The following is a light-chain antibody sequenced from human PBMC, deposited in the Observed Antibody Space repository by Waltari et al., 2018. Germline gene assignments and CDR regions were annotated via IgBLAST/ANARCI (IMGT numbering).Light chain of an antibody. CDR2: SNN. CDR1: SSNIGRNT. J-gene: IGLJ1*01. Sequence: QSVLTQPPSVSGTPGQRVTIPCSGSSSNIGRNTVNWYQQLPGTAPKLLIYSNNQRPSGVPDRISGSRSGTSASLAVSGLQSEDEADYYCAVWDGSLNAYVFGAGTKVTVL. CDR3: AVWDGSLNAYV. V-gene: IGLV1-44*01.